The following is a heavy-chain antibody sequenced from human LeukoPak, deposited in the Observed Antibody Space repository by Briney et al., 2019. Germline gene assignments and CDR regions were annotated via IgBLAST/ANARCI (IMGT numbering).Heavy chain of an antibody. J-gene: IGHJ5*02. CDR3: ARVAGTMVRGVIRKFDP. CDR1: GGSFSGYY. V-gene: IGHV4-34*01. Sequence: SETLSLTCAVYGGSFSGYYWSWIRQPPGKGLEWIGEINHSGSTNYNPSLKSRVTISVDTSKNQLSLKLSSVTAADTAVYYCARVAGTMVRGVIRKFDPWGQGTLVTVSS. D-gene: IGHD3-10*01. CDR2: INHSGST.